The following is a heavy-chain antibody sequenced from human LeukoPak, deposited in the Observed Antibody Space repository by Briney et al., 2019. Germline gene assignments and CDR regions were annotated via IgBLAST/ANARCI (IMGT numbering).Heavy chain of an antibody. J-gene: IGHJ4*02. Sequence: ASVKVSCKASGYTFTSYYMYWVRQAPGQGLEWMGIINPSGGSTSYAQKFQGRVTMTRDTSTSTVYMELSSLRSEDTAVYYCASGITMTLIDYWGQGTLVTVSS. CDR3: ASGITMTLIDY. CDR2: INPSGGST. CDR1: GYTFTSYY. V-gene: IGHV1-46*01. D-gene: IGHD3-22*01.